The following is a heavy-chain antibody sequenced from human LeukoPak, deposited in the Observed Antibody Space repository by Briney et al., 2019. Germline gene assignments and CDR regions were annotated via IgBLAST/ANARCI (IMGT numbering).Heavy chain of an antibody. CDR1: GFPLSVYW. J-gene: IGHJ4*02. D-gene: IGHD3-22*01. Sequence: GGSLRLSCAASGFPLSVYWMSWVRQAPGKGLEWVAHIKQDGSENTYMDSVKGRFTISRDNAENSFFLQMSSLRVEDTAVYYCVRGGKYYYDSNGYYPHFDYWGRGTLVTVSS. CDR2: IKQDGSEN. CDR3: VRGGKYYYDSNGYYPHFDY. V-gene: IGHV3-7*01.